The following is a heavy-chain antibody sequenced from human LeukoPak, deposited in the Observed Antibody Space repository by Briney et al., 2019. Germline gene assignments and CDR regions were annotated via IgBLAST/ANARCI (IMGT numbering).Heavy chain of an antibody. D-gene: IGHD2-2*01. V-gene: IGHV5-51*01. J-gene: IGHJ4*02. CDR2: IYPGDSDT. CDR3: AILPASTEVDLDY. Sequence: GESLKISCKGSGYSFTNYWIGWVRPMPGKGLEWMGIIYPGDSDTRYSPSFQGQVTISADKSLSTAYLQWSSLKASDTAMYYCAILPASTEVDLDYWGQGTLVTVSS. CDR1: GYSFTNYW.